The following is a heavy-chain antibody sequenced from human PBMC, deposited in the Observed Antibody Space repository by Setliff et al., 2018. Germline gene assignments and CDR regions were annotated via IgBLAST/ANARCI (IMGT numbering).Heavy chain of an antibody. D-gene: IGHD2-8*01. CDR1: GYTLTELP. V-gene: IGHV1-24*01. J-gene: IGHJ5*02. CDR2: FDPEDGET. CDR3: ATVLRLGGFLYYGGWFDP. Sequence: ASVKVSCKVSGYTLTELPMHWVRQAPGKGLEWTGGFDPEDGETIYAQKFQGRVTRTEDTSTDTAYMELSSLRSEDTTVYYCATVLRLGGFLYYGGWFDPWGQGTLVTVSS.